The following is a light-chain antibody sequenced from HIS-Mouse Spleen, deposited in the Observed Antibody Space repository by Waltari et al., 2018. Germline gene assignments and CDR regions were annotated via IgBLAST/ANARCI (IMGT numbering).Light chain of an antibody. Sequence: QSALTQPRSVSGSPGQSVPISCTGTSRDVGGYTYVSCYQQHPGKAPKLMIYDVSKRPSGVPDRFSGSKSGNTASLTISGLQAEDEADYYCCSYAGSYTFEVVFGGGTKLTVL. V-gene: IGLV2-11*01. CDR1: SRDVGGYTY. CDR2: DVS. J-gene: IGLJ2*01. CDR3: CSYAGSYTFEVV.